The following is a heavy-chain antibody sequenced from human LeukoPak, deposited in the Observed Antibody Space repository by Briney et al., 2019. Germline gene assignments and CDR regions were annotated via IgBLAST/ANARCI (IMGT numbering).Heavy chain of an antibody. Sequence: SETLSLTCTVSGGSISSYYWSWIRQPPGKGLEWIGYIYYSGSTNYNPSLKSRVTISVDTSKNQFSLKLSSVTAADTAAYYCARIGSIAAANYYFDYWGQGTLVTVSS. D-gene: IGHD6-13*01. J-gene: IGHJ4*02. CDR3: ARIGSIAAANYYFDY. CDR2: IYYSGST. V-gene: IGHV4-59*01. CDR1: GGSISSYY.